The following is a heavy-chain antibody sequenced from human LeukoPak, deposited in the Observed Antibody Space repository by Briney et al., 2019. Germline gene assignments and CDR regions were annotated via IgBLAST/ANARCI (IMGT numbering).Heavy chain of an antibody. D-gene: IGHD3-3*01. CDR2: IKQDGTEK. CDR3: VRDFRFLDDY. Sequence: GGSLRLSCAASGFSFSSYWMTWVRQAPGKGLEWVANIKQDGTEKYSVDSVKGRFTISRDNAKNSLYLQMNSVRAEDTAVYYCVRDFRFLDDYWGQGTLVTVSS. CDR1: GFSFSSYW. J-gene: IGHJ4*02. V-gene: IGHV3-7*01.